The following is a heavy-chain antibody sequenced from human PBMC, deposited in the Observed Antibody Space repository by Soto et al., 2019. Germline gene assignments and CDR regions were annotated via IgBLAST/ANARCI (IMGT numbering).Heavy chain of an antibody. Sequence: EVQLVESGGGLVKPGGSLRLFCAASGFTFSNAWMSWVRQAPGKGLEWVGRIKSKTDGGTTDYAAPVKGRFTISRDDSKNTLYLQMNSLKTEDTAVYYCTTDPNYYDSSGSFDYWGQGTLVTVSS. CDR1: GFTFSNAW. J-gene: IGHJ4*02. D-gene: IGHD3-22*01. CDR2: IKSKTDGGTT. V-gene: IGHV3-15*01. CDR3: TTDPNYYDSSGSFDY.